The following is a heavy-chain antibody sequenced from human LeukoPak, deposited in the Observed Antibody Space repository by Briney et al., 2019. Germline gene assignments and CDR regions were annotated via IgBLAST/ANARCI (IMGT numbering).Heavy chain of an antibody. Sequence: HPGGSLRLSCAASGFTFSAYAITWVRQAPGKGREWVSAIRGNSERTYYADSVRGRFTISRDNSKDTVYLQISSLRVEDTAVYYCAREQSGTRGWYTVDYWGQGTLVAVSS. D-gene: IGHD6-19*01. J-gene: IGHJ4*02. CDR1: GFTFSAYA. CDR2: IRGNSERT. CDR3: AREQSGTRGWYTVDY. V-gene: IGHV3-23*01.